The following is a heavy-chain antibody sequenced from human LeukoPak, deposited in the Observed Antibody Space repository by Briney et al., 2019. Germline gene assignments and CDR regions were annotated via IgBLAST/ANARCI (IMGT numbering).Heavy chain of an antibody. CDR3: ASPNTLNYYDSSGYYYLGETVDY. CDR1: GYSISSGYY. J-gene: IGHJ4*02. CDR2: IYHSGST. D-gene: IGHD3-22*01. V-gene: IGHV4-38-2*02. Sequence: AETLSLTCTVSGYSISSGYYWGWIRQPPGKGLEWIGSIYHSGSTYYNPSLKSRVTISVDTSKNQFSLRLSSVTAADTAVYYCASPNTLNYYDSSGYYYLGETVDYWGQGTLVTVSS.